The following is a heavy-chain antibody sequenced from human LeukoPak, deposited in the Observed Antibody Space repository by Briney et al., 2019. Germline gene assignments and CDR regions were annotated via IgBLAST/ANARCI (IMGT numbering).Heavy chain of an antibody. CDR2: ISSSSSTI. J-gene: IGHJ4*02. CDR1: GFTFSSYS. V-gene: IGHV3-48*01. D-gene: IGHD1-26*01. Sequence: GGSLRLSCAASGFTFSSYSMNWVRQAPGKGLEWVSYISSSSSTIYYADSVKGRFTISRDNSKNTLYLQMNSLRAEDTAVYYCAKDPVGAPDYFDYWGQGTLVTVSS. CDR3: AKDPVGAPDYFDY.